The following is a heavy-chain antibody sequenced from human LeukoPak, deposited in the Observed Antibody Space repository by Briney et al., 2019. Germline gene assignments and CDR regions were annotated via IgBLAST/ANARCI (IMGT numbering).Heavy chain of an antibody. CDR1: GGSISSSSYY. V-gene: IGHV4-39*01. J-gene: IGHJ6*03. D-gene: IGHD2-15*01. Sequence: SETLSLTCTVSGGSISSSSYYWGWIRQPPGKGLEWIGSMYYSGSTYYKPSLKSRVTISVDTSKNQFSLKLSSVTAADTAVYYCARPQVVATHPQYYMDVWGKGTTVTVSS. CDR3: ARPQVVATHPQYYMDV. CDR2: MYYSGST.